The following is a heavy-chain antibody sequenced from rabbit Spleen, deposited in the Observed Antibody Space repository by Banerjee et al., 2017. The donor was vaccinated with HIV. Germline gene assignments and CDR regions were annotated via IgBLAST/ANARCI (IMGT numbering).Heavy chain of an antibody. CDR2: INSFSGRP. CDR1: VVSFSNGYV. Sequence: QSLEEAWFCLGKPGACRTLTCIGSVVSFSNGYVMCCVRQAPGKGLEWIACINSFSGRPVYATWVNGRFTISKASWTTVTLHMTGLTAADTATYFCARDLAGVIGWNFGWWGQGTLVTVS. J-gene: IGHJ3*01. CDR3: ARDLAGVIGWNFGW. D-gene: IGHD4-1*01. V-gene: IGHV1S40*01.